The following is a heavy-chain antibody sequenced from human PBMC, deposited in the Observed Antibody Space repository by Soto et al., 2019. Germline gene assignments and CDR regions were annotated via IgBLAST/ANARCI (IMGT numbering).Heavy chain of an antibody. V-gene: IGHV3-23*01. CDR1: GFTFSSYA. CDR2: ISGSGGST. CDR3: AKAYYDSSGYRTTFDY. Sequence: EVQLLESGGGLVQPGGSLRLSCAASGFTFSSYAMNWVRQAPGKGLEWVSDISGSGGSTYYADSVKGRFTISRDNSKNTQYLQMNSLRAEDTAVYYCAKAYYDSSGYRTTFDYWGKGTLVTVSS. D-gene: IGHD3-22*01. J-gene: IGHJ4*02.